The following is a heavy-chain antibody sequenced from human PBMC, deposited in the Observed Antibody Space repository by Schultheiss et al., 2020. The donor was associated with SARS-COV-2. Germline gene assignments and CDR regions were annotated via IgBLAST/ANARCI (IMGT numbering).Heavy chain of an antibody. CDR2: ISSSSSTI. V-gene: IGHV3-48*02. CDR1: GFTFSSYS. Sequence: GESLKISCAASGFTFSSYSMNWVRQAPGKGLEWVSYISSSSSTIYYADSVKGRFTISRDNAKNSLYLQMNSLRDEDTAVYYCAREGVRAGAHDYGDYWDAFDIWGQGTMVTVSS. CDR3: AREGVRAGAHDYGDYWDAFDI. J-gene: IGHJ3*02. D-gene: IGHD4-17*01.